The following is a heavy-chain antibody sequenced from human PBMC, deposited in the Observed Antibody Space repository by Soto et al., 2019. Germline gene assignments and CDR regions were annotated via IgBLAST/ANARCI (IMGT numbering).Heavy chain of an antibody. Sequence: QVQLVQSGAEVKKPGASVKVSCKASGYTFTNYAMHWVRQAPGQRLEWMGWSNAAIGNTKYSQKFQGSVTITRDTSAKTADMELSSLRSEDTAGYYCAQRNVYGSGSASFDYWGQGTLVTVSS. CDR1: GYTFTNYA. J-gene: IGHJ4*02. CDR2: SNAAIGNT. CDR3: AQRNVYGSGSASFDY. D-gene: IGHD3-10*01. V-gene: IGHV1-3*01.